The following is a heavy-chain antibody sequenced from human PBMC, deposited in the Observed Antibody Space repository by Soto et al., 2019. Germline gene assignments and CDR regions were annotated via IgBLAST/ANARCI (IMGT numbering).Heavy chain of an antibody. CDR2: IDASGTVI. V-gene: IGHV3-48*03. D-gene: IGHD2-2*01. Sequence: EVQLVESGGGLFKLEGSRRPSGFASASTLAGIKWDWFGKARGKGLEWLSYIDASGTVIYYADSVRGRFTVSRDNAKNSLFLQMNSLRAEDTAVYYCARDLTGYAMDVWGQGTTVTVSS. CDR1: ASTLAGI. CDR3: ARDLTGYAMDV. J-gene: IGHJ6*02.